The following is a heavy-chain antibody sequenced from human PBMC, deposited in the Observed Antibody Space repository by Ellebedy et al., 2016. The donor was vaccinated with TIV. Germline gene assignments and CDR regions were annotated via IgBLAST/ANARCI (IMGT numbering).Heavy chain of an antibody. D-gene: IGHD2-2*01. J-gene: IGHJ6*02. Sequence: SETLSLTCAVYGGSFSGYYWSWIRQPPGKGLEWIGEINHSGSTNYNPSLKSRVTISVDTSKNQFSLKLSSVTAADTAVYYCARDRKYCSSTSCYWGLYYYYGMDVWGQGTTVTVSS. CDR1: GGSFSGYY. CDR3: ARDRKYCSSTSCYWGLYYYYGMDV. V-gene: IGHV4-34*01. CDR2: INHSGST.